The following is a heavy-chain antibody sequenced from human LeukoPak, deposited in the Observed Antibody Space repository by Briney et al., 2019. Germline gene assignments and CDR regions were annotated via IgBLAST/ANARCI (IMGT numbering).Heavy chain of an antibody. J-gene: IGHJ4*02. V-gene: IGHV3-23*01. CDR2: ISGSGGST. CDR3: ARDDSGEGHDYGDYDY. Sequence: GGSLRLSCAASGFTFSSYAMSWVRQAPGKGLEWVSAISGSGGSTYYADSVKGRFTISRDNSKNTLYLQMNSLRAEDTAVYYCARDDSGEGHDYGDYDYWGQGTLVTVSS. CDR1: GFTFSSYA. D-gene: IGHD4-17*01.